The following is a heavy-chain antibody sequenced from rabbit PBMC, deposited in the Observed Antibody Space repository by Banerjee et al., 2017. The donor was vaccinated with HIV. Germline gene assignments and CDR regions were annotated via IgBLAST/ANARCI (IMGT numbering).Heavy chain of an antibody. Sequence: QQQLEESGGGLVKPGGTLTLTCKASGFSFSSSYWICWVRQAPGKGLEWIACIHADSSDTTYYASWAKGRFIISKTSSTTVTLQMTSLTAADTATYFCARDADPYYYIDYFDLWGQGTLVTVS. CDR2: IHADSSDTT. CDR3: ARDADPYYYIDYFDL. V-gene: IGHV1S45*01. CDR1: GFSFSSSYW. D-gene: IGHD1-1*01. J-gene: IGHJ4*01.